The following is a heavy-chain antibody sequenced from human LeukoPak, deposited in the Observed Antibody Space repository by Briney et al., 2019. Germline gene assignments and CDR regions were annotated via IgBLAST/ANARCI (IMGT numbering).Heavy chain of an antibody. CDR1: GFTFSSYG. J-gene: IGHJ5*02. CDR3: AAARFDP. CDR2: IRYDGSNK. V-gene: IGHV3-30*02. Sequence: GGSLRLSCAASGFTFSSYGMHWVRPAPGKGLEWVSFIRYDGSNKYYADSVKGRFTISRDNSKNTLYLQMNSLRAEDTAVYYCAAARFDPWGQGTLVTVSS.